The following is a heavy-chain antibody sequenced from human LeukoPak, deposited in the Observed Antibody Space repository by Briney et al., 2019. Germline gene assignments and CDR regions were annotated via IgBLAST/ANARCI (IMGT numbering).Heavy chain of an antibody. Sequence: PSETPSLTCAVYGGSFSGYYWNWIRQPPGKGLEWIGEINHSGSTNYNPSLKSRVTISVDTSKNQFSLKLSSVTAADTAVYYCARDLPQWLARPSGYFDYWGQGTLVTVSS. J-gene: IGHJ4*02. CDR2: INHSGST. V-gene: IGHV4-34*01. CDR3: ARDLPQWLARPSGYFDY. CDR1: GGSFSGYY. D-gene: IGHD6-19*01.